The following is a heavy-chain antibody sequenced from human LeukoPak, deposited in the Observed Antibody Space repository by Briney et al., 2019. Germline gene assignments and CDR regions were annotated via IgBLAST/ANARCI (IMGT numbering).Heavy chain of an antibody. CDR3: AREVRFRHHYFDY. CDR2: INHSGST. D-gene: IGHD2-21*01. V-gene: IGHV4-34*01. Sequence: PSETLPLTCAVYGGSFSGYYWSWIRQPPGKGLEWIGEINHSGSTNYNPSLKSRVTISVDTSKNQFSLKLSSVTAADTAVYYCAREVRFRHHYFDYWGQGTLVTVSS. J-gene: IGHJ4*02. CDR1: GGSFSGYY.